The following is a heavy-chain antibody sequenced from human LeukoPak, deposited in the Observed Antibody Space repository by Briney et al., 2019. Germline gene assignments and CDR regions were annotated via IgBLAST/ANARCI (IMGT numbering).Heavy chain of an antibody. V-gene: IGHV1-2*02. CDR2: INPNSGGT. CDR3: ARELSSGRYPIAIDY. D-gene: IGHD6-19*01. Sequence: ASVRVSCKASGYTFTGYYMHWVRQAPGQGLEWMGWINPNSGGTNYAQKFQGRVTMTRDTSISTAYMELSRLRSDDTAVYYCARELSSGRYPIAIDYWGQGTLVTVSS. J-gene: IGHJ4*02. CDR1: GYTFTGYY.